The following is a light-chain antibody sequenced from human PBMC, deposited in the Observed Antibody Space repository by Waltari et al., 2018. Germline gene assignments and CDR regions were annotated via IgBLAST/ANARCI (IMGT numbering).Light chain of an antibody. J-gene: IGKJ4*01. CDR1: QSLLFTSNNKNY. CDR2: WAS. Sequence: DIVMTHSPDSLAVSLGERATINCRSIQSLLFTSNNKNYLSWYQKKAGQPSRLILYWASTRESGVPDRFSGGGSGTEFTLSISSRQAEDVAVYYCQQYYNTPLTFGGGTKVDI. CDR3: QQYYNTPLT. V-gene: IGKV4-1*01.